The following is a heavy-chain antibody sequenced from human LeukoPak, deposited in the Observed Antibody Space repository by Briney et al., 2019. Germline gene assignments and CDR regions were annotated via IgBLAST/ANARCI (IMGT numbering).Heavy chain of an antibody. Sequence: GGSLRLSCAASGFTSSSYWMSWVRQAPGKGLEWVANIKQDGSEKYYVDSVKGRFTISRDNAKNSLYLQMNSLRAEDTAVYYCARDMGATPNPMDAFDIWGQGTMVTVSS. V-gene: IGHV3-7*01. CDR2: IKQDGSEK. CDR3: ARDMGATPNPMDAFDI. CDR1: GFTSSSYW. D-gene: IGHD1-26*01. J-gene: IGHJ3*02.